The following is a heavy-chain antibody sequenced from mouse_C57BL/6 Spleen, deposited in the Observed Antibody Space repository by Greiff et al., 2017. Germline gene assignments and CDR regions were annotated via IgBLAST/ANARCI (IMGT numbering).Heavy chain of an antibody. CDR1: GFTFSSYA. CDR3: TRDRTGFYAMDY. Sequence: VQLVESGEGLVKPGGSLKLSCAASGFTFSSYAMSWVRQTPEKRLEWVAYISSGGDYIYYADTVKGRFTISRDNARNTLYLQMSSLKSEDTAMYYCTRDRTGFYAMDYWGQGTSVTVSS. V-gene: IGHV5-9-1*02. D-gene: IGHD4-1*01. CDR2: ISSGGDYI. J-gene: IGHJ4*01.